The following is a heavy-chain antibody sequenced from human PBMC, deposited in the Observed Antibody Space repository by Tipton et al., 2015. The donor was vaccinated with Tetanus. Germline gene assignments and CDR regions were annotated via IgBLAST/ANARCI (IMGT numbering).Heavy chain of an antibody. Sequence: TLSLTCAVSNGSFSTYYWSWIRQPPGKGLEWLGEINDRGSTNYNPSLKSRVTISVDSSKSRFSLSLSSVTAADTAVYYCARVGFFKYSSSYYYDYYGMDVWGPGTTITVSS. D-gene: IGHD6-13*01. V-gene: IGHV4-34*01. CDR2: INDRGST. CDR3: ARVGFFKYSSSYYYDYYGMDV. CDR1: NGSFSTYY. J-gene: IGHJ6*02.